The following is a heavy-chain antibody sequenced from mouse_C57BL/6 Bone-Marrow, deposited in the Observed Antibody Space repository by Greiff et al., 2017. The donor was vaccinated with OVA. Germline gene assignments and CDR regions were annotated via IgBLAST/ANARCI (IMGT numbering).Heavy chain of an antibody. CDR1: GYAFSSSW. Sequence: QVQLQQSGPELVKPGASVKISCKASGYAFSSSWMNWVKQRPGKGLEWIGRIYPGDGDTNYNGKFKGKATLTADKASSTAYMQLSSLTSEDSAVYFCAGQCAYWGQGTLVTVSA. V-gene: IGHV1-82*01. CDR3: AGQCAY. CDR2: IYPGDGDT. D-gene: IGHD6-1*01. J-gene: IGHJ3*01.